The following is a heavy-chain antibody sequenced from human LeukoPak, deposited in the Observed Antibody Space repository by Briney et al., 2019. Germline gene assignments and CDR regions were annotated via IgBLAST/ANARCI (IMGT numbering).Heavy chain of an antibody. CDR1: GFTFSTYS. CDR3: TTRRQDGW. J-gene: IGHJ4*02. D-gene: IGHD2-15*01. V-gene: IGHV3-15*01. Sequence: GGSLRLSCAASGFTFSTYSMNWIRQAPGKGLEWVGRIKSKSDGGTIDYAAPVKGRFTITRDDSRNTLYLQMNSLKTEDTAVYYCTTRRQDGWWGQGILVTVS. CDR2: IKSKSDGGTI.